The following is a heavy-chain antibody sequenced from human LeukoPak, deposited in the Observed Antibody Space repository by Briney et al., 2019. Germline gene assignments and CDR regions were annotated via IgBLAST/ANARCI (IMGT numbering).Heavy chain of an antibody. D-gene: IGHD3-22*01. V-gene: IGHV3-7*01. CDR3: ARDLYDSSGLLDY. Sequence: ETRSLTCTVSGYSISSGYYWGWIRQPPGKGLEWVANIKQDGIEKYYVDSVKGRFTISRDNAKNSLYLQMNSLRAEDAAVYYCARDLYDSSGLLDYWGQGTLVTVS. CDR2: IKQDGIEK. J-gene: IGHJ4*02. CDR1: GYSISSGYY.